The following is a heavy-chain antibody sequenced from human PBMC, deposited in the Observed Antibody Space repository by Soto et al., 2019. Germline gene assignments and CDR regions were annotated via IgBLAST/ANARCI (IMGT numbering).Heavy chain of an antibody. Sequence: QVTVKESGPVLVKPTETLTLTCTVSGFSLSNAGLGVSWIRQPPVKALEWLAHFFSNDEQYYSTSLKSRLTISKDTSKSQVVLTMTNMDPVDTATYYCASTYSTSWYWFAPWGQGTLVTVSS. CDR2: FFSNDEQ. CDR1: GFSLSNAGLG. V-gene: IGHV2-26*04. J-gene: IGHJ5*02. D-gene: IGHD6-13*01. CDR3: ASTYSTSWYWFAP.